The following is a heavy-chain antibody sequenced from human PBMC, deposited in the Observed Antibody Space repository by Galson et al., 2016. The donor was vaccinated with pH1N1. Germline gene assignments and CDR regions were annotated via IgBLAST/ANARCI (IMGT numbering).Heavy chain of an antibody. CDR2: IYYSGTT. D-gene: IGHD5-24*01. J-gene: IGHJ3*02. V-gene: IGHV4-30-4*08. CDR1: GGSISNDYYY. Sequence: TLSLTCTVSGGSISNDYYYWSWIRQPPGKGVEWIGYIYYSGTTYYNPSLKSRVTISIDTSKNPFSLKVTSVTAADTAVYYCARVGATMTATGAFDMWGQGTMVTVYS. CDR3: ARVGATMTATGAFDM.